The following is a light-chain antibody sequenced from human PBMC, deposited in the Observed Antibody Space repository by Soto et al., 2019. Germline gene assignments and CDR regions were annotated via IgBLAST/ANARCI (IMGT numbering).Light chain of an antibody. J-gene: IGLJ3*02. CDR3: QTWGTGIVV. Sequence: QLVLTQSPSASASLGASVKLTCTLSSGHSRYAIAWHQQQPEKGPRYLIKLNSDGSHTKGDGVPDRFSGSSSGAERYLIISSLQSEDEADYYCQTWGTGIVVFGGGTQLTVL. CDR1: SGHSRYA. V-gene: IGLV4-69*01. CDR2: LNSDGSH.